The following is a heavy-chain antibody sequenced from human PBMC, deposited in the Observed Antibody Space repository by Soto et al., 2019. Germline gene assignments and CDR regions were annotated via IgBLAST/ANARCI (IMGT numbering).Heavy chain of an antibody. CDR3: AKERPRVSGYYRRVNWFDP. CDR1: GFTFSSYA. J-gene: IGHJ5*02. CDR2: ISGSGGST. Sequence: GGSLRLSCAASGFTFSSYAMSWVRQAPGKGLEWVSAISGSGGSTYYADSVKGRFTISRDNSKNTLYLQINSLRAEDTAVYYCAKERPRVSGYYRRVNWFDPWGQGTLVTVSS. V-gene: IGHV3-23*01. D-gene: IGHD3-22*01.